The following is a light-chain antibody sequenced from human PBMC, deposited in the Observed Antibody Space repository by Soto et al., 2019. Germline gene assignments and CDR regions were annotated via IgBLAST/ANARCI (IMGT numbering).Light chain of an antibody. CDR2: DAS. CDR1: KDISNY. J-gene: IGKJ5*01. CDR3: QQYDNLAT. V-gene: IGKV1-33*01. Sequence: DIQMTQSPSSLSASVGDRVTITCQASKDISNYLNWYQQKPGKAPKLLIYDASNLETGVPSRFSGSGSGTDFTFTISSLQPEDIATYYCQQYDNLATFGQGTRLEIK.